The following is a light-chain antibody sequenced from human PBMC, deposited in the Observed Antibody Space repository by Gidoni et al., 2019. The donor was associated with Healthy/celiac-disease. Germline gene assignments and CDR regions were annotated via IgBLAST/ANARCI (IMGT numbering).Light chain of an antibody. V-gene: IGKV4-1*01. J-gene: IGKJ3*01. CDR2: WAS. Sequence: DIVMTQSPDSLAVSRGERATINCKSSQSVLYSSNNTNYLAWYQQKTGQPPKRLISWASTRESGVPDRFSGSGSGTDFTLTISSLQAEDVAVYYCQQYYSTQFTFGPGTKVDIK. CDR3: QQYYSTQFT. CDR1: QSVLYSSNNTNY.